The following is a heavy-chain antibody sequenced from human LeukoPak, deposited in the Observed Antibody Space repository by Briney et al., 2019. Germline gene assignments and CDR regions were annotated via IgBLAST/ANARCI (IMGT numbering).Heavy chain of an antibody. V-gene: IGHV3-23*01. CDR3: AKDQGYGDYYYYYYMDV. CDR1: GFTFSNYV. CDR2: VSKSGDST. J-gene: IGHJ6*03. D-gene: IGHD4-17*01. Sequence: GGSLRLSCAASGFTFSNYVMTWVRQTPGKGLEWVSRVSKSGDSTHYADSVKGRFTISRDNSKNTLYLQMNSLRAEDTAVYYCAKDQGYGDYYYYYYMDVWGKGTTVTVSS.